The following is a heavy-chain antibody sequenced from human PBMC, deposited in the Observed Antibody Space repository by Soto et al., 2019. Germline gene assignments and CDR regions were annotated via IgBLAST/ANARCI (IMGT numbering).Heavy chain of an antibody. Sequence: ASVKVSCKASGYTFTSYGISWVRQAPGQGLEWMGWIIAYSGNTNYAQKLQGRVTMTRDMSTSTAYMELSSLRSEDTAVYYCAVGKWQQLVGDYYYYGMDVWGQGTTVTVS. CDR3: AVGKWQQLVGDYYYYGMDV. CDR1: GYTFTSYG. CDR2: IIAYSGNT. V-gene: IGHV1-18*01. D-gene: IGHD6-13*01. J-gene: IGHJ6*02.